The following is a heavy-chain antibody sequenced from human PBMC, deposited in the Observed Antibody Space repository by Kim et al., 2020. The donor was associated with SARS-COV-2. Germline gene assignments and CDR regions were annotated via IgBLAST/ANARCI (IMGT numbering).Heavy chain of an antibody. CDR2: IYYSGST. D-gene: IGHD3-10*01. J-gene: IGHJ6*02. CDR3: ARDEGVNAMDV. Sequence: SETLSLTCTVSGGSISSGGYYWDWIRQHPGKGLEWIGYIYYSGSTYYNPSLKSRVSISVDTSKNQFSLNFSSVTAADTAVYYCARDEGVNAMDVWGQGTTVTVSS. V-gene: IGHV4-31*03. CDR1: GGSISSGGYY.